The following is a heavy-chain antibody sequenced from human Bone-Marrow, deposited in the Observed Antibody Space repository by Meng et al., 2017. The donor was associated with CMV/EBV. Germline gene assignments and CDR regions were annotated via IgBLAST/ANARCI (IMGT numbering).Heavy chain of an antibody. CDR3: ARGYYGSGSPIY. D-gene: IGHD3-10*01. J-gene: IGHJ4*02. CDR1: GGTFSSYA. CDR2: IIPIFGTA. Sequence: SVKVSCKASGGTFSSYAISWVRQAPGQGLEWMGGIIPIFGTANYAQKFQGRVTITTDESTSTAYMELSSLRSEDTAVYYCARGYYGSGSPIYWGQGTLVTVSS. V-gene: IGHV1-69*05.